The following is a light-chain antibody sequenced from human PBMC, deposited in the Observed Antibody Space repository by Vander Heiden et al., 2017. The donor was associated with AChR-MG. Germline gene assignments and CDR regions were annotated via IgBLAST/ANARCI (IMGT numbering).Light chain of an antibody. Sequence: QSALPPPPSPSGSPGPSLTTPCTGTSTDVGSYDYVAWYQHHPGKGPKLMMYEVTKRPSGVPDRCAGSKSGNTAALTVSGLQAEDEADYYCSSFAGSNTWVFGGGTKVTVL. J-gene: IGLJ3*02. CDR1: STDVGSYDY. CDR3: SSFAGSNTWV. CDR2: EVT. V-gene: IGLV2-8*01.